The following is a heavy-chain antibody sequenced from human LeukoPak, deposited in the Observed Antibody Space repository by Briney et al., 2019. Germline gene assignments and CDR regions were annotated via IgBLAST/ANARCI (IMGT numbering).Heavy chain of an antibody. Sequence: GGSLRLSCAASGFTVSSNYMSWVRQAPGKGLEWVSVIYSGGSTYYADSVEGRFTISRDNSKNTLYLQMNSLRAEDTAVYYCARDRNGDYYFDYWGQGTLVTVSS. D-gene: IGHD4-17*01. CDR2: IYSGGST. J-gene: IGHJ4*02. CDR1: GFTVSSNY. CDR3: ARDRNGDYYFDY. V-gene: IGHV3-66*01.